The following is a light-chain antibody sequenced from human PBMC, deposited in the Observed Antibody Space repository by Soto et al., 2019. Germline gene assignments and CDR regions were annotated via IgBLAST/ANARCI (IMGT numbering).Light chain of an antibody. V-gene: IGKV1-5*03. CDR3: QQYNSYWT. CDR2: KAS. J-gene: IGKJ1*01. CDR1: QSISSW. Sequence: DIQMTQSASTLTASVGERVTITCRASQSISSWLTCYQQKPGKAPKLLIYKASSLESGVPSRFSGSGSGTEFTLTISSLKPDDFATYYCQQYNSYWTFGQGTKVDIK.